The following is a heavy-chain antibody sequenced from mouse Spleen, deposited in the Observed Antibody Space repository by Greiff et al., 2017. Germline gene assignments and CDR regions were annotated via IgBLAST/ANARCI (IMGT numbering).Heavy chain of an antibody. J-gene: IGHJ4*01. CDR2: INPYNGDT. CDR3: ARDGGDGYAMDY. D-gene: IGHD2-13*01. CDR1: GYSFTGYF. Sequence: LVEPGASVKISCKASGYSFTGYFMNWVMQSHGKSLEWIGRINPYNGDTFYNQKFKGKATLTVDKSSSTAHMELRSLTAEDSAVYYCARDGGDGYAMDYWGQGTSVTVSS. V-gene: IGHV1-20*01.